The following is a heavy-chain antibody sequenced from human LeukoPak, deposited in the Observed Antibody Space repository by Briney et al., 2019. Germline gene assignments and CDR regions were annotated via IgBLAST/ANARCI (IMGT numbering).Heavy chain of an antibody. J-gene: IGHJ4*02. V-gene: IGHV3-30-3*01. CDR1: GFTFSSYA. CDR2: ISYDGSNK. Sequence: GRSLRLSCAASGFTFSSYAMHWVRQAPGKGVEWVALISYDGSNKYFADSVKGRFTISRDNSKNTLYLQMNSLRAEDTAVYYCARRNHYDGKEIDYWGQGTLVTVSS. D-gene: IGHD3-22*01. CDR3: ARRNHYDGKEIDY.